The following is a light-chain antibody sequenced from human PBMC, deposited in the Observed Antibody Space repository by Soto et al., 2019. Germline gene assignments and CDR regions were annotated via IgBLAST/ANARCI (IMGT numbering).Light chain of an antibody. CDR2: KAS. J-gene: IGKJ1*01. CDR3: QHYNSYSEA. CDR1: QTISSW. V-gene: IGKV1-5*03. Sequence: IQMTQSPSTVSASVGDRVTITFRASQTISSWLAWYQQKPGKAPKLLIYKASTLKSGVPSRFSGSGSGTEFTLTISSLQPDDFATYYCQHYNSYSEAFGQGTKVDIK.